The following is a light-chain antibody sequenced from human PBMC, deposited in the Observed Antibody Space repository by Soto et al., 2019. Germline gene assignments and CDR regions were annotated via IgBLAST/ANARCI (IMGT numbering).Light chain of an antibody. V-gene: IGKV1-39*01. CDR2: AAS. CDR3: QQSYSAPPT. Sequence: DIQLTQSPSSLSASLGDRVTITCRASQTTNKYLNWYQQKPGKAPKLLIYAASNLQSGVPSRFSGSGFGTDLTLTITSLQFEDFATYYCQQSYSAPPTFGQGTKVEIK. CDR1: QTTNKY. J-gene: IGKJ1*01.